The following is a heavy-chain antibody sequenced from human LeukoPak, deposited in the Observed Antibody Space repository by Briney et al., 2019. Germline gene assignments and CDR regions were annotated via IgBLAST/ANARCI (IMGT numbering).Heavy chain of an antibody. CDR3: ASRPTDDYGDYLGY. CDR1: GGSFSGYY. V-gene: IGHV4-34*01. D-gene: IGHD4-17*01. Sequence: SETLSLACAVYGGSFSGYYWSWIRQPPGKGLEWIGEINHSGSTNYNPSLKSRVTISVDTSKNQFSLKLSSVTAADTAVYYCASRPTDDYGDYLGYWGQGTLVTVSS. J-gene: IGHJ4*02. CDR2: INHSGST.